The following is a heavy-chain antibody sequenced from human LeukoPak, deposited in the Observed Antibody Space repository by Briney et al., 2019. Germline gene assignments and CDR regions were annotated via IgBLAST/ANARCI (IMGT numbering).Heavy chain of an antibody. V-gene: IGHV5-51*01. CDR3: ARALAVPINNWFDP. CDR2: IYPGDSDT. J-gene: IGHJ5*02. CDR1: GYSFITYW. Sequence: GESLKISCKGSGYSFITYWIGWVRQMPGKGLEWTGIIYPGDSDTRYSPSFQGQVTISADKSISTAYLQWSSLKASDTAMYYCARALAVPINNWFDPWGQGTLVTVSS. D-gene: IGHD4-17*01.